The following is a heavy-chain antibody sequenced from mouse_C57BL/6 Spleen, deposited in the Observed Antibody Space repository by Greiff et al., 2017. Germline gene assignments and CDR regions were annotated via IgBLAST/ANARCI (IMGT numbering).Heavy chain of an antibody. D-gene: IGHD1-1*01. CDR3: AKGITTVVGYFDV. J-gene: IGHJ1*03. Sequence: QVQLQQPGAELVRPGSSVKLSCKASGYTFTSYWMHWVKQRPIQGLEWIGNIDPSDSETPYIQKFKDKATLTVDKSSSTAYMQLSSRTSEDSAVYYCAKGITTVVGYFDVWGTGTTVTVSS. CDR2: IDPSDSET. CDR1: GYTFTSYW. V-gene: IGHV1-52*01.